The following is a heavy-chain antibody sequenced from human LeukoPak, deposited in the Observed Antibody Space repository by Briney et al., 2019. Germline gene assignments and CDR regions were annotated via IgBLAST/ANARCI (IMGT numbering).Heavy chain of an antibody. J-gene: IGHJ4*02. D-gene: IGHD5-18*01. CDR2: IWYDGSNK. CDR3: ARGGVQLWLIDY. CDR1: GFTFSSYG. V-gene: IGHV3-33*01. Sequence: GGSLRLSCAASGFTFSSYGMHWVRQAPGKGLEWVAVIWYDGSNKYYADSVKGRFTISRDNSKNTLYLQMNSLRAEDTAVYYCARGGVQLWLIDYWGQGTLVTVSS.